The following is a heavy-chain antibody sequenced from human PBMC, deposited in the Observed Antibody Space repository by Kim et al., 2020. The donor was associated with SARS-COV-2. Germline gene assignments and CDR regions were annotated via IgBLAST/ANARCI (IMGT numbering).Heavy chain of an antibody. V-gene: IGHV3-30*18. CDR1: GFTFSSYG. D-gene: IGHD6-19*01. Sequence: GGSLRLSCAASGFTFSSYGIHWVRQAPGKGLEWVAVISYDGSNKYYADSVKGRCTISRDNSKNTLYLQMNSLRAEDTAVYYCAKVGGWYDYWGQGTLVTVSP. CDR2: ISYDGSNK. J-gene: IGHJ4*02. CDR3: AKVGGWYDY.